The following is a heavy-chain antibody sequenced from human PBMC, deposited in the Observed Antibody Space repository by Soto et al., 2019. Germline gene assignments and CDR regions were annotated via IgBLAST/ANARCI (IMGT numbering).Heavy chain of an antibody. D-gene: IGHD2-15*01. Sequence: GASVKVSCKASGYTFTSYGISWVRQAPGQGLEWMGWISAYNGNTNYAQKLQGRVTMTTDTSTSTAYMELRSLRSDDTAVYYCASGQEAAYCSGGSCYYPEWYYGMDVWG. V-gene: IGHV1-18*01. CDR3: ASGQEAAYCSGGSCYYPEWYYGMDV. J-gene: IGHJ6*02. CDR2: ISAYNGNT. CDR1: GYTFTSYG.